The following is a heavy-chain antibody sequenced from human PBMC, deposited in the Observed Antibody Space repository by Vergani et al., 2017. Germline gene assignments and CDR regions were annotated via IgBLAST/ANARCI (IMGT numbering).Heavy chain of an antibody. CDR3: ARDSVVNSPYYYYGMDV. V-gene: IGHV3-7*01. CDR1: GFTFSSYW. Sequence: EVQLVESGGGLVQPGGSLRLSCAASGFTFSSYWMSWVRQAPGKGLEWVANIKQDGSEKYYVDSVKGRFTISRDNAKNSLYLQMNSLRAEDTAVYYCARDSVVNSPYYYYGMDVWGQGTTVTVSS. D-gene: IGHD3-22*01. CDR2: IKQDGSEK. J-gene: IGHJ6*02.